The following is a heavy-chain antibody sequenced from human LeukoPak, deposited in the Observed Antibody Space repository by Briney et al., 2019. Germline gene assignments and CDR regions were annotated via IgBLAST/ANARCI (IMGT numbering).Heavy chain of an antibody. D-gene: IGHD2-15*01. CDR3: ARLGVYCSGGSCYSQSNNWFDP. CDR2: IYPGDSDT. V-gene: IGHV5-51*01. CDR1: GYSFTSYW. Sequence: GESLKISCKGSGYSFTSYWIGWVRPMPGKGLGWMGIIYPGDSDTRYSPSFQGQVTISADKSISTAYLQWSSLKASDTAMYYCARLGVYCSGGSCYSQSNNWFDPWGQGTLVTVSS. J-gene: IGHJ5*02.